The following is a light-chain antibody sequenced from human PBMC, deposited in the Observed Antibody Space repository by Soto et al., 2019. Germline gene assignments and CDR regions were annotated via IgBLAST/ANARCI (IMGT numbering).Light chain of an antibody. V-gene: IGKV3-11*01. CDR2: DAS. CDR1: QSVSSY. J-gene: IGKJ4*01. Sequence: EIVLTQSPATLSLSPGERATLSCRASQSVSSYLAWYQQKPGQAPRLLIDDASNRATGIPARFSGSGSGTDFTLTISSLEPEDFAVYYGQQRSNWPPGPLTFGGGTKVEIK. CDR3: QQRSNWPPGPLT.